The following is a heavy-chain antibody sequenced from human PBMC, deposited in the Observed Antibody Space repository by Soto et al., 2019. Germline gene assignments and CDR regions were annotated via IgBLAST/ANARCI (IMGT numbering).Heavy chain of an antibody. CDR1: GFTFSNYA. Sequence: EVQLLESGGGLVQPGGSLRLSCAASGFTFSNYAMSWVRQAPGKGLEWVSSISASGGSTYYAESVKGRCTISRDNSKNTLYRQMNSLRVEDTAIYYCAKGWAKSSYGMDVWGQGTTVTVSS. CDR2: ISASGGST. CDR3: AKGWAKSSYGMDV. J-gene: IGHJ6*02. V-gene: IGHV3-23*01.